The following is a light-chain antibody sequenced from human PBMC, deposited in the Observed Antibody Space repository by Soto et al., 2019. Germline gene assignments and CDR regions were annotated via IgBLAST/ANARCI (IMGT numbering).Light chain of an antibody. Sequence: IELTQSSSSLCEYNGDRGPMPCLASQNNSSWLAWYQQKPGKAPKLLIYEASSWESGVPSRFSGSGSGTEFTLTINSLQPEDVATYYCQQYDINSGTFGRGTKVDI. CDR1: QNNSSW. J-gene: IGKJ4*02. CDR3: QQYDINSGT. V-gene: IGKV1-5*01. CDR2: EAS.